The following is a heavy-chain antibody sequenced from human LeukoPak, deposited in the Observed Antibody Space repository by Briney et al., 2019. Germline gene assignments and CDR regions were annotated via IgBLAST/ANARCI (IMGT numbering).Heavy chain of an antibody. CDR1: GGSISSGSYY. Sequence: PSETLSLTCTVSGGSISSGSYYWSWIRQPAGKGLEWIGRIYTSGSTNYNPSLKSRVTISGDTSKNQFSLKLSSVTAADTAVYYCARGSYYKILTGYYFDYWGQGTLVTVSS. CDR2: IYTSGST. V-gene: IGHV4-61*02. CDR3: ARGSYYKILTGYYFDY. D-gene: IGHD3-9*01. J-gene: IGHJ4*02.